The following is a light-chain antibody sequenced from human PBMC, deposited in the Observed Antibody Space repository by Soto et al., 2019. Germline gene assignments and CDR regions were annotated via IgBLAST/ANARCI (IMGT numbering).Light chain of an antibody. V-gene: IGKV1-5*01. J-gene: IGKJ1*01. Sequence: DIQMTQSPSTLSASLGATVTLTCRASQTISRWLAWYQQKPGKAPRLLIYTASTLESGVPSRFSASGSGTEFTLTISSLHPDDFATYYCQEYNNYWTFGQGTKVDI. CDR2: TAS. CDR1: QTISRW. CDR3: QEYNNYWT.